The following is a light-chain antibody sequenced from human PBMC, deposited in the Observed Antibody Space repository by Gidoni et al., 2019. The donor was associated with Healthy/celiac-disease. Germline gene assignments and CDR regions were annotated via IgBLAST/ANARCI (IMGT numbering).Light chain of an antibody. CDR3: QQFNTGIT. Sequence: AIQLTQSPSSLSASVGDRVTITCRASQGISSAFAWYQQKPGKAPKLLIYDASSLESGVPSRFSGSGSGTDFTLTISSLQPEDFATYYCQQFNTGITFXPXTKVDIK. CDR1: QGISSA. V-gene: IGKV1-13*02. J-gene: IGKJ3*01. CDR2: DAS.